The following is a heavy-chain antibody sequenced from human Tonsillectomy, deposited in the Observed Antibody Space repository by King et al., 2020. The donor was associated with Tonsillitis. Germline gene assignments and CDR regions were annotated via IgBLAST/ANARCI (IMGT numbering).Heavy chain of an antibody. CDR3: ARDQGGYCTHGVCSPFDY. Sequence: VQLVESGGGVVQPGRSLRLSCAASGFTFSSYAMHWVRQAPGKGLEWVAVISYDGSNKYYADSVKGRFTISRDNSKNTLYLQMNSLRPEDTAVYYCARDQGGYCTHGVCSPFDYWGQGTLVTASS. CDR1: GFTFSSYA. D-gene: IGHD2-8*01. V-gene: IGHV3-30*04. J-gene: IGHJ4*02. CDR2: ISYDGSNK.